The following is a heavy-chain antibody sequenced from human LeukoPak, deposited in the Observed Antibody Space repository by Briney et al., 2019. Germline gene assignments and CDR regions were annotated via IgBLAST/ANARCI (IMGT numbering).Heavy chain of an antibody. V-gene: IGHV3-23*01. Sequence: GGSLRLSCAASGFTFSSYAMSWVRQAPGKGLEWVSAISGSGGSTYYADSVKGRFTISRDNSKNTLYLQMNSLRAEDTAVYYCAKVGQYIVGAKDDYWGQGTLVTVSS. CDR1: GFTFSSYA. CDR3: AKVGQYIVGAKDDY. D-gene: IGHD1-26*01. J-gene: IGHJ4*02. CDR2: ISGSGGST.